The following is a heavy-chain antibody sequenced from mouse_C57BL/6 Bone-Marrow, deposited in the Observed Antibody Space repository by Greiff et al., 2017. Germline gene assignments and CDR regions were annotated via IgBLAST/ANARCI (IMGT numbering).Heavy chain of an antibody. V-gene: IGHV1-19*01. CDR1: GYTFTDYY. CDR3: ARKPRPNGLLLRAVEGGY. Sequence: EVKLMESGPVLVKPGASVKMSCKASGYTFTDYYMNWVKQSHGKSLEWIGVINPYNGGTSYNQKFKGKATLTVDKSSSTAYMELNSLTSEDSAVYYCARKPRPNGLLLRAVEGGYWGQGTTLTVSS. J-gene: IGHJ2*01. D-gene: IGHD1-1*01. CDR2: INPYNGGT.